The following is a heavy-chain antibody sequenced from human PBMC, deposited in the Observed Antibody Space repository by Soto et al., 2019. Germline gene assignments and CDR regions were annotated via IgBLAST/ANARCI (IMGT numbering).Heavy chain of an antibody. Sequence: PGGSLRLSCAASGFTFSSYGMHWVRQAPGKGLEWVAVISYDGSNKYYADSVKGRFTISRDNSKNTLYLQMNSLRAEDTAVYYCAKVLWFGDYYYGMDVWGQGTTVTVSS. CDR3: AKVLWFGDYYYGMDV. D-gene: IGHD3-10*01. CDR1: GFTFSSYG. J-gene: IGHJ6*02. CDR2: ISYDGSNK. V-gene: IGHV3-30*18.